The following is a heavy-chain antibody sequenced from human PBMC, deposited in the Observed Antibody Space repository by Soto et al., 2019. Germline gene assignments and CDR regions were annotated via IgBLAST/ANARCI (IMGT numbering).Heavy chain of an antibody. CDR2: IRYKATSYTT. J-gene: IGHJ6*03. CDR3: AGRGYDFWSGSEHMAV. V-gene: IGHV3-72*01. Sequence: GGSLRLSCAASGFTFSDRQMDWVRQAPGKGLEWVGRIRYKATSYTTEYAASVKGRFTISGHFSKNSLFLQMNSLKTEDTAVYYCAGRGYDFWSGSEHMAVWGKGTTVTVSS. CDR1: GFTFSDRQ. D-gene: IGHD3-3*01.